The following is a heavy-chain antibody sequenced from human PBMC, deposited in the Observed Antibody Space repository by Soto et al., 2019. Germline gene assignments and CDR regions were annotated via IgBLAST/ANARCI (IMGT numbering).Heavy chain of an antibody. Sequence: PGGSLRLSCAASGFTFSGSAMHWVRQASGKGLEWVGRIRSKVNSYVTAYAASVKGRFTISRDDSKNTAYLQMNSLKTEDTAVYYCTSQSAPDYYGSGSYYPFDYWGQGTLVTVSS. CDR1: GFTFSGSA. J-gene: IGHJ4*02. V-gene: IGHV3-73*01. CDR2: IRSKVNSYVT. D-gene: IGHD3-10*01. CDR3: TSQSAPDYYGSGSYYPFDY.